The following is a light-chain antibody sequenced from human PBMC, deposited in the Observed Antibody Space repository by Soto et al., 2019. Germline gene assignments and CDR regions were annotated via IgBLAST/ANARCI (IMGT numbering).Light chain of an antibody. CDR1: QSISSY. CDR2: DAS. J-gene: IGKJ5*01. CDR3: QQRSSWIT. V-gene: IGKV3-11*01. Sequence: IVLTQSPATLSLSPGERATLSCRASQSISSYLGWYQQKPGQAPRLLIYDASNRVTGIPARFSGRGSGTDFTLTISSLEPEDFAVYYCQQRSSWITFGQGTRLEI.